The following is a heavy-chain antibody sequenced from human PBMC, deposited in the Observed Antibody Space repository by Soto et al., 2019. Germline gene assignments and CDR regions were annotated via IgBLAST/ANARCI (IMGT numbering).Heavy chain of an antibody. CDR1: GYTFTSYY. CDR2: INPSGGST. V-gene: IGHV1-46*01. J-gene: IGHJ4*02. CDR3: AREGHYYDSSGYQAFDY. Sequence: ASVKVSCKASGYTFTSYYMHWVRQAPGQGLEWMGIINPSGGSTSYAQKFQGRVTMTRDTSTSTVYMELSSLRSEDTAVYYCAREGHYYDSSGYQAFDYWGQGTLVTVSS. D-gene: IGHD3-22*01.